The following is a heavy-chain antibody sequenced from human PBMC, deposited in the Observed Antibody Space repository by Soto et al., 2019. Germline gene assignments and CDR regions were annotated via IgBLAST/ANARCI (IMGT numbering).Heavy chain of an antibody. J-gene: IGHJ6*02. D-gene: IGHD2-2*01. CDR3: ARRQRTVVDYYGMDV. CDR2: IYYSGST. Sequence: SETLSLTCTVSGGSISSSSYYWGWIRQPPGKGLEWIGSIYYSGSTYYNPSLKSRVTISLDTSKNQFSLKLSSVTAADTAVYYCARRQRTVVDYYGMDVWGQGTTVTVSS. CDR1: GGSISSSSYY. V-gene: IGHV4-39*01.